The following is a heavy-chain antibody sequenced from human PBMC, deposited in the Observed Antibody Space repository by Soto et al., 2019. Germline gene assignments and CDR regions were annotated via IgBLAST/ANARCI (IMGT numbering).Heavy chain of an antibody. Sequence: ASVKVSCKAPGYTFTGYYMHWVRQAPGQGLEWMGWINPNSGGTNYAQKFQGRVTMTRDTSISTAYMELSRLRSDDTAVYYCATSGVLWPDQPFDYWGQGTLVTVSS. J-gene: IGHJ4*02. V-gene: IGHV1-2*02. CDR2: INPNSGGT. D-gene: IGHD2-21*01. CDR1: GYTFTGYY. CDR3: ATSGVLWPDQPFDY.